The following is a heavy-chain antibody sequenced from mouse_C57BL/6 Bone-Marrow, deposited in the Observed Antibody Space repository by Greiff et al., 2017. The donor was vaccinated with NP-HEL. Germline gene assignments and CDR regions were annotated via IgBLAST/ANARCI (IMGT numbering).Heavy chain of an antibody. D-gene: IGHD1-1*01. CDR2: IDPENGDT. CDR3: THTLPYYYGRANWYFDV. V-gene: IGHV14-4*01. CDR1: GFNIKDDY. J-gene: IGHJ1*03. Sequence: EVQLQESGAELVRPGASVKLSCTASGFNIKDDYMHWVKQRPEQGLEWIGWIDPENGDTEYASKFQGKATITADTSSNTAYLQLSSLTSEDTAVYYCTHTLPYYYGRANWYFDVWDTGTTVTVSS.